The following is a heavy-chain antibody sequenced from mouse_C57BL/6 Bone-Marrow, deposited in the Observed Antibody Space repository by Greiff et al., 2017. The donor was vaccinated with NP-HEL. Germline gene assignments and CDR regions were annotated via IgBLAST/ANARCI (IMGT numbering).Heavy chain of an antibody. CDR3: ARGAY. V-gene: IGHV1-80*01. J-gene: IGHJ3*01. CDR1: GYAFSSYW. Sequence: QVQLKQSGAELVKPGASVKISCKASGYAFSSYWMNWVKHRPGKGLEWIGQIYPGDGDTNYNGKFKDKASLTADKSSSTAYMQLSSLTSEDSAVYFCARGAYWGQGTLVTVSA. CDR2: IYPGDGDT.